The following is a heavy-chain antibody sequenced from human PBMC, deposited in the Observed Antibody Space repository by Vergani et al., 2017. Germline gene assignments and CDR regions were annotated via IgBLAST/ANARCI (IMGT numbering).Heavy chain of an antibody. CDR2: IYTSGST. CDR1: GGSISSGSYY. J-gene: IGHJ4*02. D-gene: IGHD6-25*01. V-gene: IGHV4-61*02. CDR3: AREVIAAAGHFDY. Sequence: QVQLQESGPGLVKPSQTLSLTCTVSGGSISSGSYYWSWIRQPAGKGLEWIGRIYTSGSTNYNPSLKSRVTMSVDTSKNQFSLKLSSVTAADTAVYYCAREVIAAAGHFDYWGQGTLVTVSS.